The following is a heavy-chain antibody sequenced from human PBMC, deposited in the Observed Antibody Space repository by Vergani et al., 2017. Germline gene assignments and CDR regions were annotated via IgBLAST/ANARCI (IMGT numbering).Heavy chain of an antibody. V-gene: IGHV3-7*03. D-gene: IGHD3-9*01. J-gene: IGHJ6*02. Sequence: EVQLVESGGGLVQPGGSLRLSCAASGFTFSSYWMSWVRQAPGKGLEWVANIKQDGSEKYYVDSVKGRFTISRDNAKNSLYLQMNSLRAEDTAVYYCARDSRRPYDILTGYYLHYYYYGMDVWGQGTTVTVSS. CDR3: ARDSRRPYDILTGYYLHYYYYGMDV. CDR1: GFTFSSYW. CDR2: IKQDGSEK.